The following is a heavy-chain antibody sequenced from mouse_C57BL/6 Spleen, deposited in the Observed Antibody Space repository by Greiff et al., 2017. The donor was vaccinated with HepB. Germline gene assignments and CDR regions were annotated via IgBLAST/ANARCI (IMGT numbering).Heavy chain of an antibody. CDR2: INPNNGGT. D-gene: IGHD2-4*01. CDR1: GYTFTDYY. J-gene: IGHJ4*01. V-gene: IGHV1-26*01. CDR3: ARRIYYDYEYAMDY. Sequence: EVQLQQSGPELVKPGASVKISCKASGYTFTDYYMNWVKQSHGKSLEWIGDINPNNGGTSYNQKFKGKATLTVDKSSSTAYMELRSLTSEDSAVYYCARRIYYDYEYAMDYWGQGTSVTVSS.